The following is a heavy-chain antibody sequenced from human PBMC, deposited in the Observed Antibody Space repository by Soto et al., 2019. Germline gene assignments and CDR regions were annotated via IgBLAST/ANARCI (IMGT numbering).Heavy chain of an antibody. D-gene: IGHD3-10*01. CDR1: GFTFSNYW. Sequence: EVQLVESGGGLVQPGGSLRLSCAASGFTFSNYWMHWVRQAPGKGLLWVSRINPDGSSTSYADSVKDRFTISRDNAENTLFLQMNILRAEDTALYYCTSDAFGPRDPWGQGTLVTVSS. J-gene: IGHJ5*02. CDR3: TSDAFGPRDP. CDR2: INPDGSST. V-gene: IGHV3-74*01.